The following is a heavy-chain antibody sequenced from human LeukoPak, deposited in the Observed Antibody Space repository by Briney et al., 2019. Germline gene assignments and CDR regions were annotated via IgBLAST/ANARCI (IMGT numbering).Heavy chain of an antibody. Sequence: GGSLRLSCGGSGFTFSSYSMNWVLQAPGKGLEWFSSISSSSSYIYYADSVKGRFTISRDNAKNSLYLQMNSLRAEDTAVYYCARGIAAAGHYYYMDVWGKGTTVTVSS. CDR3: ARGIAAAGHYYYMDV. CDR2: ISSSSSYI. CDR1: GFTFSSYS. D-gene: IGHD6-13*01. V-gene: IGHV3-21*01. J-gene: IGHJ6*03.